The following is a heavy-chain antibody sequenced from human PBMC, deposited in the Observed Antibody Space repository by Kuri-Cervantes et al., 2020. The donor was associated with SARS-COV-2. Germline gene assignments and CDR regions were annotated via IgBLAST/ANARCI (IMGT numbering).Heavy chain of an antibody. Sequence: GGSLRLSCAASGFTFSSYAMHWVRQAPGKGLEWVVVISYDGSNKYYADSVKGRFTISRDNSKNTLYLQMNSLRAEDTAVYYCARDSKSITMIVVVPPMLDPWGQGTLVTVSS. V-gene: IGHV3-30-3*01. D-gene: IGHD3-22*01. CDR2: ISYDGSNK. J-gene: IGHJ5*02. CDR1: GFTFSSYA. CDR3: ARDSKSITMIVVVPPMLDP.